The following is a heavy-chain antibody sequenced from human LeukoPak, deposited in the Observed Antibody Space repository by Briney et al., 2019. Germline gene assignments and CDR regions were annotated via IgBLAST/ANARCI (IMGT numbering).Heavy chain of an antibody. CDR3: ATRGGGDLGWFDP. Sequence: SVKVSCKASGGTFSSYAISWVRQAPGHGLEWIGGIIPIFGTANYAQKFQGRVTITTDESTSTAYMELSSLRSEDTAVYYCATRGGGDLGWFDPWGQGTLVTVSS. J-gene: IGHJ5*02. CDR1: GGTFSSYA. CDR2: IIPIFGTA. V-gene: IGHV1-69*05. D-gene: IGHD2-21*02.